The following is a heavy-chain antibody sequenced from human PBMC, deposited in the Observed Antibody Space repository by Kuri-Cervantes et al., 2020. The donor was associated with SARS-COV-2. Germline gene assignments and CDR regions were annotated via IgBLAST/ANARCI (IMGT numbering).Heavy chain of an antibody. CDR2: INPAGGDT. V-gene: IGHV1-46*03. D-gene: IGHD2-15*01. J-gene: IGHJ6*02. CDR1: GYTFINYY. Sequence: ASVKVSCKVSGYTFINYYMHWVRQAPGQGLEWMGMINPAGGDTNYAQKVQGRVTMTRDTSTRTVYMELTSLRSEDTAIYYCTRAGDIVVVPYYGMDVWGQGTTVTVSS. CDR3: TRAGDIVVVPYYGMDV.